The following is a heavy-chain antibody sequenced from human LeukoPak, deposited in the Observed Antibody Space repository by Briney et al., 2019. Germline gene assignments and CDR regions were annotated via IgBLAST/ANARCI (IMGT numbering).Heavy chain of an antibody. D-gene: IGHD6-19*01. CDR3: VKDLGSSGSFDWIDP. Sequence: LAGGSLRLSCAASGFTFSNYAMNWVRQAPGKGLEWVSSITRSGDGTYYADSVKGRFIISRDNSKNTLYLQMNSLRAEDTAIYYCVKDLGSSGSFDWIDPWGQGTLVTVSS. CDR2: ITRSGDGT. V-gene: IGHV3-23*01. J-gene: IGHJ5*02. CDR1: GFTFSNYA.